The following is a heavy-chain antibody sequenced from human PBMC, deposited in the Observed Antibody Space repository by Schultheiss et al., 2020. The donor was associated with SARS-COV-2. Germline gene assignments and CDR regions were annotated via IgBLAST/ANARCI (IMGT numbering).Heavy chain of an antibody. D-gene: IGHD5-18*01. CDR2: VIPKSGGT. CDR3: ARERDSGRYSLGYDLEY. V-gene: IGHV1-2*02. J-gene: IGHJ4*02. CDR1: GYIFTDYY. Sequence: ASVKVSCKASGYIFTDYYIHWVRQAPGQGLEWMGWVIPKSGGTTYAQKFQGRVTMTRDTSISTAYMELSSLRSDDTAVYYCARERDSGRYSLGYDLEYWGQGTLVTVSS.